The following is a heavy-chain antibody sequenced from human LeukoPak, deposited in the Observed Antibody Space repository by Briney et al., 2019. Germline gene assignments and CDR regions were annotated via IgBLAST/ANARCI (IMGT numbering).Heavy chain of an antibody. CDR1: GFTFSSYA. D-gene: IGHD2-8*01. V-gene: IGHV3-23*01. CDR3: ARKWHGGFDI. CDR2: ISGSGGST. Sequence: GGSLRLSCAASGFTFSSYAMSWVRQAPGKGLEWVSAISGSGGSTYYADSVKGRFTISRDNSKNTLWLQMNSLRVEDTAVYYCARKWHGGFDIWSQGAMVTVSS. J-gene: IGHJ3*02.